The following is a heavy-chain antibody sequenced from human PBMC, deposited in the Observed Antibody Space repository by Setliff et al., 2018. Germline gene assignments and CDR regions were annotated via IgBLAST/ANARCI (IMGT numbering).Heavy chain of an antibody. J-gene: IGHJ6*03. CDR3: ARGGFGYCSSTSCQWGYYSMDV. D-gene: IGHD2-2*03. CDR2: VRRNTNSYAT. V-gene: IGHV3-73*01. Sequence: PGGSLRLSCAASEFSLSDFHMHWVRQAPGKGLEWVGRVRRNTNSYATAYSASLKGRFTISRDDSKNTAYLQMNSLRAEDTAVYYCARGGFGYCSSTSCQWGYYSMDVWGKGTTVTVSS. CDR1: EFSLSDFH.